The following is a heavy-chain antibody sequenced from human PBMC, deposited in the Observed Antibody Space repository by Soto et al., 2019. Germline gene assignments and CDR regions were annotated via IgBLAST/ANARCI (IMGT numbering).Heavy chain of an antibody. CDR1: GYTFTSYG. CDR3: ARAGGYYYYYYGMDV. J-gene: IGHJ6*02. Sequence: EASVKVSCKASGYTFTSYGISWVRQAPGQGLEWMGWISAYNGNTNYAQKLQGRVTMTTDTSTSTAYMELRSLRSDDTAVYYCARAGGYYYYYYGMDVWGQGTTVTVSS. D-gene: IGHD5-18*01. CDR2: ISAYNGNT. V-gene: IGHV1-18*04.